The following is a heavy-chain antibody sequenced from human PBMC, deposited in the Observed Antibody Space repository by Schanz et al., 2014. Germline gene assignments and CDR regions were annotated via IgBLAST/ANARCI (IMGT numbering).Heavy chain of an antibody. CDR2: ISAYNGNT. D-gene: IGHD3-22*01. Sequence: QVQLVQSEAEVKKPGSSVKVSCKASGGTFSSYTISWVRQAPGQGLEWMGWISAYNGNTNYAQKLQGRVTMTTDTSTSTAYMELRSLRSDDTAVYYCARSNYYDNSDYYNSFDYWGQGTLVTVSS. V-gene: IGHV1-18*01. J-gene: IGHJ4*02. CDR3: ARSNYYDNSDYYNSFDY. CDR1: GGTFSSYT.